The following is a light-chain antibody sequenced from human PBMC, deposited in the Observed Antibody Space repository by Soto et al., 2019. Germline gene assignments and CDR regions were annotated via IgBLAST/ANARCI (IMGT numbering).Light chain of an antibody. CDR2: SNN. Sequence: QSVLTQPPSASGTPGQRVTISCSGSSSNIGSNTVNWYQQLPGTAPTLLIYSNNHRPSGVPDRFSGFQSGTSASLAISGLQSEDEADYYCAACDDSLNGYVFGTGTKLTV. CDR1: SSNIGSNT. J-gene: IGLJ1*01. CDR3: AACDDSLNGYV. V-gene: IGLV1-44*01.